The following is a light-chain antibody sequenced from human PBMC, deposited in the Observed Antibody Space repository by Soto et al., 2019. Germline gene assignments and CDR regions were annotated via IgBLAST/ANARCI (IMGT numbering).Light chain of an antibody. CDR3: QQYKSYWT. Sequence: IQLTQSPSSLSASVGDRVTITCRASQGISSSLAWYQQQPGKAPKLLIYAASTLQSGVPSRFSGSGSGIDFTLTISSLQPDDFATYFCQQYKSYWTFGPGTKVEIK. V-gene: IGKV1-9*01. CDR2: AAS. J-gene: IGKJ1*01. CDR1: QGISSS.